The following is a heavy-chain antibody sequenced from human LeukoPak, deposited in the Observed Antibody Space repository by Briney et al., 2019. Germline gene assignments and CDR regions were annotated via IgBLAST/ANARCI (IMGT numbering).Heavy chain of an antibody. CDR2: FTGSSRTK. CDR3: ARPTSSGWYSH. Sequence: PGGSLRLSCAASGFIFSNYDKNWVRQVQGPGLELVSYFTGSSRTKSYADSVKGRFTISRDNAENSVYLQMNSLRAEDTAVYYCARPTSSGWYSHWGQGTMVTVSS. J-gene: IGHJ3*01. D-gene: IGHD6-19*01. CDR1: GFIFSNYD. V-gene: IGHV3-48*01.